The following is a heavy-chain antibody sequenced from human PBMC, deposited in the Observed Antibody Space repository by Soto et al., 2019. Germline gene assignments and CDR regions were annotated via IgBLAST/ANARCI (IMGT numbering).Heavy chain of an antibody. CDR2: ISGSGGST. CDR3: AKASGRITIFGVVTTDAFDI. J-gene: IGHJ3*02. D-gene: IGHD3-3*01. CDR1: GFTFSSYA. Sequence: GGSLRLSCAASGFTFSSYAMSWVRQAPGKGLEWVSAISGSGGSTYYADSVKGRFTISRDNSKNTLYLQMNSLRAEDTAVYYCAKASGRITIFGVVTTDAFDIWGQGTMVTVSS. V-gene: IGHV3-23*01.